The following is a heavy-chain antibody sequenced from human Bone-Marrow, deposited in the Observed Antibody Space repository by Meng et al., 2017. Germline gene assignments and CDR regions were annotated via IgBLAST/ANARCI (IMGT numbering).Heavy chain of an antibody. J-gene: IGHJ4*02. Sequence: SLKISCAASGFTFSSYSMNWVRQAPGKGLEWVSGISWNSGSIGYADSVKGRFTISRDNAKNSLYLQMNSLRAEDTALYYCAKASTYSSGWSFDYWGQGTLVTVSS. CDR2: ISWNSGSI. V-gene: IGHV3-9*01. CDR3: AKASTYSSGWSFDY. CDR1: GFTFSSYS. D-gene: IGHD6-19*01.